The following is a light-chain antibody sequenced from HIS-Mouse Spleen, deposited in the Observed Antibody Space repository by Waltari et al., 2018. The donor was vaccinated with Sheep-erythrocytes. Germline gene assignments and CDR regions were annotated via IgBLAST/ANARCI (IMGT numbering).Light chain of an antibody. Sequence: SYELTQPPSVSVSPGQTANIPCPGDKLGAKYACWYQQKPGQSPVLVIYQDSKRPSGIPERFSGSNSGNTATLTISGTQAMDEADYYCQAWDSSTAWVFGVGTKLTVL. J-gene: IGLJ3*02. CDR3: QAWDSSTAWV. V-gene: IGLV3-1*01. CDR1: KLGAKY. CDR2: QDS.